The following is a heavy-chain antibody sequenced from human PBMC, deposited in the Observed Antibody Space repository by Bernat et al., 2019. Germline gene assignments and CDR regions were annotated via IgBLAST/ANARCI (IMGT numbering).Heavy chain of an antibody. V-gene: IGHV3-49*04. D-gene: IGHD2-8*01. J-gene: IGHJ4*02. CDR2: IRSKVYGGTT. Sequence: EVQLVESGGGLVQPGRSLRLSCITSGFTFGDYSMTWVRQAPGKGLEWVGFIRSKVYGGTTENAAYLEGRFIISRDDSKSIAYLQMNSLQTEDTAVYFCTREDGNGNSNSWGQGTLVTVSS. CDR1: GFTFGDYS. CDR3: TREDGNGNSNS.